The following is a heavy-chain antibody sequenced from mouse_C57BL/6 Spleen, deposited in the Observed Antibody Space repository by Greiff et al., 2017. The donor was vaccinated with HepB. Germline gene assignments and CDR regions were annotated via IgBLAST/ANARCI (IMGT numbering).Heavy chain of an antibody. J-gene: IGHJ4*01. V-gene: IGHV1-26*01. CDR2: INPNNGGT. CDR3: ARRWLLFYAMDY. Sequence: EVQLQQSGPELVKPGASVKISCKASGYTFTDYYMNWVKQSHGKSLEWIGDINPNNGGTSYNQKFKGKATLTVDKSSSTAYMELRRLTSEDSAVYYCARRWLLFYAMDYWGQGTSVTVSS. D-gene: IGHD2-3*01. CDR1: GYTFTDYY.